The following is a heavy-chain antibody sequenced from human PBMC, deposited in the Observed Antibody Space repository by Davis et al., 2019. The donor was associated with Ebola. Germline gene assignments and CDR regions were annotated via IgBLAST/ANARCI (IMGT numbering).Heavy chain of an antibody. J-gene: IGHJ4*02. V-gene: IGHV4-34*01. Sequence: SETLSLTCAVYGGSFSGYYWSWIRQPPGKGLEWIGEINHSGSTNYNPSLKSRVTISVDTSKNQFSLKLNSVTAADTAVYYCARDDSSAYAFDSWGQGTLVTVSS. CDR2: INHSGST. CDR1: GGSFSGYY. CDR3: ARDDSSAYAFDS. D-gene: IGHD3-22*01.